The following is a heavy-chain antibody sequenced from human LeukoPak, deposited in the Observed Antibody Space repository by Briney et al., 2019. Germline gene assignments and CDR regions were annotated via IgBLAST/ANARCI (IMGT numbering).Heavy chain of an antibody. D-gene: IGHD2-21*02. V-gene: IGHV3-23*01. CDR3: ANKVTLGDYYYYIDV. CDR1: GFTFSSYA. CDR2: ISVSGGST. Sequence: GGSLRLSCAASGFTFSSYAMTWVRQAPGKGLEWVSAISVSGGSTYYADSVKGRFTISRDNSKNTLSLQMHSLRAEDTAVYYCANKVTLGDYYYYIDVWGTGTTVTVSS. J-gene: IGHJ6*03.